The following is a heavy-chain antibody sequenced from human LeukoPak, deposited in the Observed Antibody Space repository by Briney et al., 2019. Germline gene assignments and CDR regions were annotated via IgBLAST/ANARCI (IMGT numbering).Heavy chain of an antibody. CDR2: ISTYDDNI. D-gene: IGHD3-9*01. J-gene: IGHJ4*02. CDR3: ARETYSNILTGTDY. V-gene: IGHV1-18*03. Sequence: ASVKVSCKASGGTFSSYAISWVRQAPGQGLEWLGWISTYDDNIKYAQSLQGRLTLTIDTSTSTAYMELRSLTSDDMAVYYCARETYSNILTGTDYWGPGTLVTVSS. CDR1: GGTFSSYA.